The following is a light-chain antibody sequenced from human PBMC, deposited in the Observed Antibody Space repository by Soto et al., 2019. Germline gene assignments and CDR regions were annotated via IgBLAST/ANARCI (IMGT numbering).Light chain of an antibody. CDR1: QSISSY. V-gene: IGKV1-39*01. J-gene: IGKJ1*01. CDR3: QQSYSTPRT. Sequence: DIQMTQSPSSLSASVGDRVTITCRASQSISSYLNWYQQKPGKAPKLLIYGASSRPAGIPSRFSGSGSGTDFTLTISSLQPEDFTTYYCQQSYSTPRTFGQGTKVEIK. CDR2: GAS.